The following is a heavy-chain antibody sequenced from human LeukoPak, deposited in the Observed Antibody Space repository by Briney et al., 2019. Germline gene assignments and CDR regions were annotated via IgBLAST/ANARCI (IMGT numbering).Heavy chain of an antibody. CDR3: AKDRGGWYGDYFDY. Sequence: GGSLRLSCAASGFTFSSYAMSWVRQAPGKGLEWVSAISGSGGSTYYADSVKGRFTISRDNFKSTLYLQMNSLRAEVTAVYYCAKDRGGWYGDYFDYWGQGTLVTVSS. CDR2: ISGSGGST. D-gene: IGHD6-19*01. V-gene: IGHV3-23*01. CDR1: GFTFSSYA. J-gene: IGHJ4*02.